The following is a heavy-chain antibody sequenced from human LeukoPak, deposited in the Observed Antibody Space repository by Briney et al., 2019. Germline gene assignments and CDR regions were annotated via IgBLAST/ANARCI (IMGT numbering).Heavy chain of an antibody. Sequence: SVKVSCEASGGTFSSYAISWVRQAPGQGLEWMGRIIPIFGTANYAQKFQGRVTITTDESTSTAYMELSSLRSEDTAVYYCAREGGYSYGYFYYFDYWGQGTLVTVSS. CDR3: AREGGYSYGYFYYFDY. D-gene: IGHD5-18*01. CDR1: GGTFSSYA. CDR2: IIPIFGTA. J-gene: IGHJ4*02. V-gene: IGHV1-69*05.